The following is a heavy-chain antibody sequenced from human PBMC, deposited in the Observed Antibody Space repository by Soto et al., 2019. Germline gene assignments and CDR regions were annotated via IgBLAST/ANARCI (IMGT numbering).Heavy chain of an antibody. CDR3: ARWVEVSLDYFDS. CDR1: GGSISSGGYS. J-gene: IGHJ4*02. CDR2: IYHSGST. Sequence: SETLSLTCAVSGGSISSGGYSWGWIRQPPGKGLEWIGYIYHSGSTYYNPSLKSRVAISVDTSKNQFSLYLNSVTAADTAVYYCARWVEVSLDYFDSWGQGTPVTVSS. D-gene: IGHD2-15*01. V-gene: IGHV4-30-2*05.